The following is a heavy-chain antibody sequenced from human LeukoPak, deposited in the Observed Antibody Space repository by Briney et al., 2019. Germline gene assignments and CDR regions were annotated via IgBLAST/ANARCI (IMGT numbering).Heavy chain of an antibody. CDR1: GGSISSGGYY. CDR3: ARGRSAGWASAHYFDY. J-gene: IGHJ4*02. D-gene: IGHD6-25*01. Sequence: SQTLSLTCTVSGGSISSGGYYWSWIRQHPGKGLEWIGYIYYSESTYYNPSLKSRVTISVDTSKNQFSLKLSSVTAADTAVYYCARGRSAGWASAHYFDYWGQGTLVTVSS. V-gene: IGHV4-31*03. CDR2: IYYSEST.